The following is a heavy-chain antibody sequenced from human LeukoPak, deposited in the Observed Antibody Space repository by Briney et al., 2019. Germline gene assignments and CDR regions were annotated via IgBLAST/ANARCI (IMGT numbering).Heavy chain of an antibody. V-gene: IGHV4-59*01. CDR1: GGSISSYY. Sequence: SETLSLTCTVSGGSISSYYWSWIRQPPGKGLEWIGYIYYSGSTNDNPSLKRRVTISVDTSKNQFSLKLSSVTAADTAVYYCARAAEAMTTVTTSTPDAFDIWGQGTMVTVSS. CDR2: IYYSGST. CDR3: ARAAEAMTTVTTSTPDAFDI. J-gene: IGHJ3*02. D-gene: IGHD4-17*01.